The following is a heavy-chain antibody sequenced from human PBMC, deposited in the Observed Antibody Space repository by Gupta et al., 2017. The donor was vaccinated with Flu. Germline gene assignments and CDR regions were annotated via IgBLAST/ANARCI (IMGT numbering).Heavy chain of an antibody. Sequence: QVQLVESGGGVVQPGRSLGLSCATSGFPFSSYAMHWVRQAPGKGLEWVAVISTDGRDYYYTDSVKGRFTISRDNSKNTLYLQMNSLRFEDTAVYYCAKDVRRAAVYYFDYWGQGTLITVSS. CDR2: ISTDGRDY. CDR1: GFPFSSYA. D-gene: IGHD6-25*01. CDR3: AKDVRRAAVYYFDY. J-gene: IGHJ4*02. V-gene: IGHV3-30*18.